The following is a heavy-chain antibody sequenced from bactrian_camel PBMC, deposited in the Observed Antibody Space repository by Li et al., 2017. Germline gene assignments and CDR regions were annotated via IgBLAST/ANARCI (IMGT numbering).Heavy chain of an antibody. Sequence: QLVESGGGSVQAGGSLRLSCVASGDTRSSYCMAWFRQAPGKEREGVASVYIGYSTYYADSVKGRFTISQDSAKNTVYLQMNSLKPEDTAMYYCAAALRKVAVPGACKEYNIRGQGTQVTVS. CDR3: AAALRKVAVPGACKEYNI. V-gene: IGHV3S25*01. CDR1: GDTRSSYC. D-gene: IGHD7*01. J-gene: IGHJ4*01. CDR2: VYIGYST.